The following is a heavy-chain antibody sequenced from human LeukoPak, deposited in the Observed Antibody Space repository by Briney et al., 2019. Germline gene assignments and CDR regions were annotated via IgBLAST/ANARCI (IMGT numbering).Heavy chain of an antibody. CDR1: GGSFSGYY. V-gene: IGHV4-34*01. Sequence: PSETLSLTCAVYGGSFSGYYWSWIRQPPGKGLEWIGEINHSGSTNYNPSLKSRVTISVDTSKNQFSLKLSSVTAADTAVYYCARGLRSWYLDYWGQGTLVTVSS. CDR3: ARGLRSWYLDY. J-gene: IGHJ4*02. CDR2: INHSGST. D-gene: IGHD6-13*01.